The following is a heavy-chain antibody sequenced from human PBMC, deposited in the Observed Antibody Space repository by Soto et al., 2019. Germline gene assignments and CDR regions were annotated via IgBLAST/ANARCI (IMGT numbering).Heavy chain of an antibody. V-gene: IGHV3-23*01. D-gene: IGHD3-3*01. CDR3: AKAYYDLSDAFDI. CDR1: GFTFSSYA. CDR2: ISGSGGST. J-gene: IGHJ3*02. Sequence: EVQLLESGGGLVQPGGSLRLSCAASGFTFSSYAMSWVRQAPGKGLEWVSAISGSGGSTYYADSVKGRFTISRDNSKNTLYLQMNRLRAEDTAVYYCAKAYYDLSDAFDIWGQGTMVTVSS.